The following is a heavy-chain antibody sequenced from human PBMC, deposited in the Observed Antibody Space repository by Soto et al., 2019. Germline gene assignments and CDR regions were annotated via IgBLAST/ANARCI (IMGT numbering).Heavy chain of an antibody. CDR2: VSFPGTNK. CDR3: AREGSAVGYYGLDV. Sequence: QVQLVESGGGVVQPGRSLRLSCVASGFTFSNYVMHWVRRAPGKGLEWVAVVSFPGTNKYYPDSVKGRFTISRDNSRNTLSLEMHSLTAEDTAVYYCAREGSAVGYYGLDVWGQGTPVTVSP. V-gene: IGHV3-30-3*01. J-gene: IGHJ6*01. CDR1: GFTFSNYV. D-gene: IGHD1-26*01.